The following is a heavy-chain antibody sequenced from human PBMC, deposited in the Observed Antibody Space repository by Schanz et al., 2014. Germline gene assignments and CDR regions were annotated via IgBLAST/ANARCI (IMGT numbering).Heavy chain of an antibody. CDR1: GFTFSNYA. V-gene: IGHV3-33*08. J-gene: IGHJ4*02. CDR3: ARGPIPIQGVPMDF. D-gene: IGHD3-10*01. CDR2: IGYDGSEK. Sequence: QVQLVESGGGVVQPGRSLRLSCAASGFTFSNYAMGWVRQAPGKGLEWVANIGYDGSEKYYVDSVKGRFTISRDNSKDTLYLQMSGLTPEDTAVYYCARGPIPIQGVPMDFWGQGTLVTVSS.